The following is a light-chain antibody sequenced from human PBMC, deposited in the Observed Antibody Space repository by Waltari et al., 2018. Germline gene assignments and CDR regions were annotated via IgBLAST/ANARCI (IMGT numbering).Light chain of an antibody. CDR1: QSISTY. V-gene: IGKV1-39*01. CDR2: AAS. CDR3: QQSYSIPCA. J-gene: IGKJ2*01. Sequence: DIQMTQSPSSLSASVGDRVTITCRASQSISTYFNWYQVKPGKAPKLLISAASTLQGGVPARFSGSGSGADFTLTISNLQPDDYATYYCQQSYSIPCAFGQGTKLEIK.